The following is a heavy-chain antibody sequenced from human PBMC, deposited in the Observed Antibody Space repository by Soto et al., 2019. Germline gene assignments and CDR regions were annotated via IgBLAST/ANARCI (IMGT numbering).Heavy chain of an antibody. Sequence: QVQLVQSGAEVKKPGSSVKVSCKASGGTFSSYTISWVRQAPGQGREWMGRIIPILGIADYAQKFQGRVTITADKSTSTAYMELSSLRSEDTAVYDCASWGAILAYCGGECYSDWGQGTLVTVSS. CDR2: IIPILGIA. CDR1: GGTFSSYT. V-gene: IGHV1-69*02. CDR3: ASWGAILAYCGGECYSD. J-gene: IGHJ4*02. D-gene: IGHD2-21*01.